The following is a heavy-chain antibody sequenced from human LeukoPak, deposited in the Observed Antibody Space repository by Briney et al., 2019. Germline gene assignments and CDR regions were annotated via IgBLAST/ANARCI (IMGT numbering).Heavy chain of an antibody. Sequence: PGGSLRLSCAASGFTFSSYVMHWVRQAPGKGLEWVAVIWNDGSKKNYADSVKGRFTISRDNSKNTLHLQMNSLRVEDTAIYYCARDLQGCDYWGQGTLVTVSS. CDR1: GFTFSSYV. V-gene: IGHV3-33*01. J-gene: IGHJ4*02. D-gene: IGHD4/OR15-4a*01. CDR3: ARDLQGCDY. CDR2: IWNDGSKK.